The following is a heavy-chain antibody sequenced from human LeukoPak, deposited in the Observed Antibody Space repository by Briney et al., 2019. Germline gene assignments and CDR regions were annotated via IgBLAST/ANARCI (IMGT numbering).Heavy chain of an antibody. D-gene: IGHD6-13*01. CDR2: INTNTGNP. J-gene: IGHJ5*02. Sequence: ASVKVSCKASGYTFTSYAMNWVRQAPGRGLEWMGWINTNTGNPTYAQGFTGRFVFSLDTSVSTAYLQISSLKAEDTAVYYCARAGYSSSWYPSDWFDPWGQGTLVTVSS. V-gene: IGHV7-4-1*02. CDR3: ARAGYSSSWYPSDWFDP. CDR1: GYTFTSYA.